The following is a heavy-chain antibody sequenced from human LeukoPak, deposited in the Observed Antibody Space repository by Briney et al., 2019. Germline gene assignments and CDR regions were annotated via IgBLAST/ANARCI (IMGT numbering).Heavy chain of an antibody. V-gene: IGHV3-11*01. CDR3: ARDPRFPYYYDSSGYYSAEY. J-gene: IGHJ4*02. Sequence: GGSLRLSCAASGFTFSDYYMSWIRQAPGKGLEWVSYISSSGSTIYYADSVKGRFTISRDNAKNSLYLQMNSLRAEDTAVYYCARDPRFPYYYDSSGYYSAEYWGQGTLVTVSS. D-gene: IGHD3-22*01. CDR1: GFTFSDYY. CDR2: ISSSGSTI.